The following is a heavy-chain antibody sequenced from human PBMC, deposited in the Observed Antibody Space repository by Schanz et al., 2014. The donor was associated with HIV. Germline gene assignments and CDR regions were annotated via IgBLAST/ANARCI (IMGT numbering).Heavy chain of an antibody. CDR2: ISYDGSNK. V-gene: IGHV3-30-3*01. CDR3: AKVARWDYYGMDV. J-gene: IGHJ6*02. CDR1: GFTFSSYA. Sequence: QVQLVESGGGVVQPGRSLRLSCAASGFTFSSYAMHWVRQAPGKGLEWVAVISYDGSNKNYADSVKGRFIISRDNSKNTLYLQMNRLRAEDTAVYYCAKVARWDYYGMDVWGPGTTVTVSS.